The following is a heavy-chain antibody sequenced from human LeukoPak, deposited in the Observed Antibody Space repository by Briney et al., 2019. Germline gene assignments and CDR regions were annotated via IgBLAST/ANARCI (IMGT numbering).Heavy chain of an antibody. V-gene: IGHV3-11*01. CDR3: ARAVRYSSNPIDY. Sequence: GGSLRLSCAASGFTFSDYYMSWIRQAPGKGLEWVSYISSSGNTIYYADSVKGRFTISRDNAKNSLYLQMNSLRAEDTAVYYCARAVRYSSNPIDYWGQGTLVTVSS. J-gene: IGHJ4*02. CDR2: ISSSGNTI. CDR1: GFTFSDYY. D-gene: IGHD6-13*01.